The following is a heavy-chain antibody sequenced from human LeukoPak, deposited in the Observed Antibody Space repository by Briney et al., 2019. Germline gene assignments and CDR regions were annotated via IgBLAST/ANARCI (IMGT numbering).Heavy chain of an antibody. D-gene: IGHD1-1*01. CDR1: GSTFTVYY. J-gene: IGHJ5*02. CDR3: ARVVTGTGWFDP. V-gene: IGHV1-2*06. Sequence: ASVKVSCKASGSTFTVYYIHWVRQAPGQGLEWMGRISPNSGATNYAQKFRGRVTMTRDTSISTAYMELSRLTSDDSAVYYCARVVTGTGWFDPCGQGTLVTVSS. CDR2: ISPNSGAT.